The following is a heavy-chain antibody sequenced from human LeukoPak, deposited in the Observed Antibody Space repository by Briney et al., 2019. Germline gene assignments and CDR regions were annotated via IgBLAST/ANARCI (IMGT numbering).Heavy chain of an antibody. V-gene: IGHV4-59*12. CDR2: IYYSGSS. Sequence: PSETLSLTCSVSGAYIMNYYWSWIRQPPGKGLEWIGYIYYSGSSNYNPSLKSRVTMSVDTSKNQFSLKLTSVTAADTAVYYCARRYSSGWYAPWGQGILVTVSS. CDR3: ARRYSSGWYAP. J-gene: IGHJ5*02. D-gene: IGHD6-19*01. CDR1: GAYIMNYY.